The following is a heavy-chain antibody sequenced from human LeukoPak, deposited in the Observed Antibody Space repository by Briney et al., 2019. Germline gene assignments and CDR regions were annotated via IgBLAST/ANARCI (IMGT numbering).Heavy chain of an antibody. CDR1: GFTFTTYG. V-gene: IGHV3-21*06. D-gene: IGHD3-9*01. J-gene: IGHJ4*02. Sequence: GGSLRLSCAASGFTFTTYGMSWVRRAPGRGLEWVSSIHSGGSDIYYADSVKGRFTVSRDNAKNSLFLQMNSLRAEDTALYYCARGHYDILTGNYKWTPDYWGQGTLVTVSS. CDR3: ARGHYDILTGNYKWTPDY. CDR2: IHSGGSDI.